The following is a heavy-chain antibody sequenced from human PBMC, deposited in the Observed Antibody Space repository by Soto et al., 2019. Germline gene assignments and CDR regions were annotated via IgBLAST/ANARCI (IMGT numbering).Heavy chain of an antibody. CDR3: AKSEPMTTVTTGSVDY. J-gene: IGHJ4*02. CDR2: ISGSGGST. V-gene: IGHV3-23*01. CDR1: GFTFSSYA. D-gene: IGHD4-17*01. Sequence: EVQLLESGGGLVQPGGSLRLSCAASGFTFSSYAMSWVRQAPGKGLEWVSAISGSGGSTYYADSVKGRVTISRDNSKNTLYLQMNSLRAEDTAVYYCAKSEPMTTVTTGSVDYWGQGTLVTVSS.